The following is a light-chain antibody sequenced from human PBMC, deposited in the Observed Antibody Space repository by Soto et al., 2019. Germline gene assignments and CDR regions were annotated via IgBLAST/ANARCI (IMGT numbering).Light chain of an antibody. V-gene: IGKV3D-20*02. CDR2: GIS. J-gene: IGKJ5*01. CDR1: QSVNSNY. CDR3: QQRSDWPPIT. Sequence: EMVMTQSPAILSVSPGESATLSCRASQSVNSNYLAWYQQHPGQPPRLLIYGISKRATGIPLRFSGSGSGTEFTLTISSLESGDSAIYYCQQRSDWPPITFGQGTRLEIK.